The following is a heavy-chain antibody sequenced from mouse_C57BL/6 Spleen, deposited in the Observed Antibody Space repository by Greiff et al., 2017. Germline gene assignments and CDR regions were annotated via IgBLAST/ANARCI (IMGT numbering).Heavy chain of an antibody. J-gene: IGHJ4*01. V-gene: IGHV5-17*01. CDR1: GFTFSDYG. Sequence: EVMLVQSGGGLVKPGASLKLSCAASGFTFSDYGMHWVRQAPEQGLEWVAYISSGSSTIYYADKVKGRFTISRDNAYSTLFLLMSSLRSEEAAMYYCSRALGAMDYWGQGTSVTVSS. D-gene: IGHD4-1*01. CDR3: SRALGAMDY. CDR2: ISSGSSTI.